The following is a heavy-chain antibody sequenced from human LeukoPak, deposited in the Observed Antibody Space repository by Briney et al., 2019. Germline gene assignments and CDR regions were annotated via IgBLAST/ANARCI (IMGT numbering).Heavy chain of an antibody. CDR3: ARGGRSFGELWDWFDP. J-gene: IGHJ5*02. V-gene: IGHV4-39*07. D-gene: IGHD3-10*01. Sequence: SETLSLTCTVSGGSISSSSYYWGWIRQPPGKGLEWIGSIYHSGSIYYNPSLKSRVTISVDTSKNQFSLKLSSVTAADTAVYYCARGGRSFGELWDWFDPWGQGTLVTVSS. CDR1: GGSISSSSYY. CDR2: IYHSGSI.